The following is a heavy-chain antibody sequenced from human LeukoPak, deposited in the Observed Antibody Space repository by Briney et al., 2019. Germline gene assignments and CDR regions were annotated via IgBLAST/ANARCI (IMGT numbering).Heavy chain of an antibody. D-gene: IGHD3-22*01. J-gene: IGHJ4*02. V-gene: IGHV3-48*04. Sequence: GGSLRLSCAASGFTFSSYSMNWVRQAPGKGLEWVSYISSSSSTIYYADSVKGRFTISRDNAKNSLYLQMSSLRAEDTAVYYCARDGAPYYYDSSGYYDYWGQGTLVTVSS. CDR1: GFTFSSYS. CDR3: ARDGAPYYYDSSGYYDY. CDR2: ISSSSSTI.